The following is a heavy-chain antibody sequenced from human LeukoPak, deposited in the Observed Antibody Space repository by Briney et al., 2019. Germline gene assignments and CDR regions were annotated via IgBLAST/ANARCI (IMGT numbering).Heavy chain of an antibody. CDR3: AKCSGGWYLVDY. D-gene: IGHD6-19*01. Sequence: GGSLRLSCAASGFTLSSYAMSWVRQAPGKGLEWVSAISGSGGSTYYADSVKGRFTISRDNSKNTLYLQMNSLRAEDTAVYYCAKCSGGWYLVDYWGQGTLVTVSS. V-gene: IGHV3-23*01. CDR2: ISGSGGST. CDR1: GFTLSSYA. J-gene: IGHJ4*02.